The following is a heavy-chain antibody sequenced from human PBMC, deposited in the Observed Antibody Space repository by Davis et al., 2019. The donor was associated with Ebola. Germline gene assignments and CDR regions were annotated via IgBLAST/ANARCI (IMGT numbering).Heavy chain of an antibody. CDR3: VPGTWI. J-gene: IGHJ4*02. CDR2: ISASGGTT. D-gene: IGHD5-18*01. Sequence: GESLKISCTVSGFIFSSYAMNWVRQAPGKGLEWVSGISASGGTTYYTDSVKGRFTISRDNAKNSLYLQMNTLRVEDTAIYYCVPGTWIRGQGTLVTVSS. CDR1: GFIFSSYA. V-gene: IGHV3-23*01.